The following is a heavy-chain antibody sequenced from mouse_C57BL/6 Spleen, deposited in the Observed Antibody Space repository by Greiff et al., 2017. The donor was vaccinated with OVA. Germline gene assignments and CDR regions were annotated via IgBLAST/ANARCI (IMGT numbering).Heavy chain of an antibody. V-gene: IGHV1-69*01. D-gene: IGHD2-4*01. J-gene: IGHJ3*01. CDR2: IDPSDSYT. CDR3: ARSDYDAWFAY. CDR1: GYTFTSYW. Sequence: QVQLQQPGAELVMPGASVKLSCKASGYTFTSYWMHWVKQRPGKGLEWIGEIDPSDSYTKYNQKFKGKSTLTVDKSSSTAYMQLSSLTSEDSAVYYCARSDYDAWFAYWGQGTLVTVSA.